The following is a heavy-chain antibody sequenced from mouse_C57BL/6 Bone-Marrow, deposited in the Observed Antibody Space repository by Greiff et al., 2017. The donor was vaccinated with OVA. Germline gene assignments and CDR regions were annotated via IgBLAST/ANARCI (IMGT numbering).Heavy chain of an antibody. J-gene: IGHJ4*01. CDR3: ARGVYGSSLYAMDY. CDR1: GYTFTNYW. D-gene: IGHD1-1*01. V-gene: IGHV1-63*01. Sequence: VKLMESGAELVRPGTSVKMSCKASGYTFTNYWIGWAKQRPGHGLEWIGDIYPGGGYTNYNEKFKGKATLTADKSSSTAYMQFSSLTSEDSAIYYCARGVYGSSLYAMDYWGQGTSVTVSS. CDR2: IYPGGGYT.